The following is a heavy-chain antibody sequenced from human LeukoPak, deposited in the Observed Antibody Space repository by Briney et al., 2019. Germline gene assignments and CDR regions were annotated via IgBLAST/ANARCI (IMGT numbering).Heavy chain of an antibody. J-gene: IGHJ3*02. D-gene: IGHD2-15*01. V-gene: IGHV3-48*01. CDR2: ISGSSGVI. CDR3: TRRELDLDHCSGGSCYLNAFDI. Sequence: GGSLRLSCAASGFIFSSDSMNWVRQGPGKGLEWVSFISGSSGVICYADSVKGRFTISRDNAKNSLYLQMNSLKTEDTAVYYCTRRELDLDHCSGGSCYLNAFDIWGQGTMVTVSS. CDR1: GFIFSSDS.